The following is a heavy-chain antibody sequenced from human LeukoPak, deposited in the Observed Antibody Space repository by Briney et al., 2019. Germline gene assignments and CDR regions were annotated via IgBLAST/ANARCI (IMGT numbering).Heavy chain of an antibody. CDR2: ISGSGSST. J-gene: IGHJ4*02. CDR3: AKGVAVASPYYFDY. CDR1: GFPFSSHA. Sequence: GGSLRLSCAASGFPFSSHAMSWVRQAPGKGLEWVSPISGSGSSTYYADSVKGRFTISRDNSKNTLYLQMNSLRAEDTAVYYCAKGVAVASPYYFDYWGQGTLVTVSS. V-gene: IGHV3-23*01. D-gene: IGHD6-19*01.